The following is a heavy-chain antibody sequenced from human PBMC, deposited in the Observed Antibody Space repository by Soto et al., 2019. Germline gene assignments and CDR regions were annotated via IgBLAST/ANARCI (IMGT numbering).Heavy chain of an antibody. Sequence: GASVKVSCKASGGTFSSYAISWVRQAPGQGLEWMGGIIPIFGTANYAQKFQGRVTITADESTSTAYMELSSLRSEDTAVYYCARVRFLEIGGYYYGMDVWGQGTTVTVSS. V-gene: IGHV1-69*13. CDR2: IIPIFGTA. D-gene: IGHD3-3*01. J-gene: IGHJ6*02. CDR3: ARVRFLEIGGYYYGMDV. CDR1: GGTFSSYA.